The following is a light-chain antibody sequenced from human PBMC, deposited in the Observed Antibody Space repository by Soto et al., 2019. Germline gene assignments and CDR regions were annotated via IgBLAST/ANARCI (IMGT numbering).Light chain of an antibody. V-gene: IGKV3-20*01. J-gene: IGKJ3*01. Sequence: EFVLTQSPGTLSLSPGERATLSCRASQSVSSNYLAWYQQKPGQAPRLLIYGASTRATGIADRFSGSGSGTDFTLSISRLEPEDFAVYYCQQYGSSLFTFGPGTKVDIK. CDR3: QQYGSSLFT. CDR2: GAS. CDR1: QSVSSNY.